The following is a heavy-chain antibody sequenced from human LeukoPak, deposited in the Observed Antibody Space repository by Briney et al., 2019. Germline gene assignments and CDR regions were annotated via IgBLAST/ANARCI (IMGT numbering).Heavy chain of an antibody. CDR3: AGYGGFDAFDI. V-gene: IGHV4-4*07. D-gene: IGHD4/OR15-4a*01. J-gene: IGHJ3*02. CDR2: IYTSGST. CDR1: GGSISSYY. Sequence: PSETLSLTCTVSGGSISSYYWSWIRQPAGKGLEWIGRIYTSGSTNYNPSLKSRVTISLDMSKSRFSLKLSPVTAADTAVYYCAGYGGFDAFDIWGQGTMVTVSS.